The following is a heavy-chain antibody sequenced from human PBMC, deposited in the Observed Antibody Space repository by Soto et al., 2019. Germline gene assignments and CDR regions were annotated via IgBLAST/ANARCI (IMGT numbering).Heavy chain of an antibody. D-gene: IGHD3-3*01. CDR3: AKVRTSYYDFWSGYLAYYYYGMDV. Sequence: QVQLVESGGGVVQPGRSLRLSCAASGFTFSSYGMHWVRQAPGKGLEWVAVISYDGSNKYYADSVKGRFTISRDNSKNTLYLQMKSLRAEDTAVYYCAKVRTSYYDFWSGYLAYYYYGMDVWGQGTTVTVSS. J-gene: IGHJ6*02. CDR2: ISYDGSNK. V-gene: IGHV3-30*18. CDR1: GFTFSSYG.